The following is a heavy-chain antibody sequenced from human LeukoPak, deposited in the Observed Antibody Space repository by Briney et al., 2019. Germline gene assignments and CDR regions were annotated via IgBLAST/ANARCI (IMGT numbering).Heavy chain of an antibody. V-gene: IGHV4-34*01. J-gene: IGHJ3*02. Sequence: SETLSLTCAVYGGSFSGYYWSWIRQPPGKGLEWIGEINHSGSTNYNPSLKSRVTISVDTSKNQFSLKLSSVTAADTAVYYCARGVSPAFDIWGQGTMVTVSS. CDR1: GGSFSGYY. CDR3: ARGVSPAFDI. CDR2: INHSGST.